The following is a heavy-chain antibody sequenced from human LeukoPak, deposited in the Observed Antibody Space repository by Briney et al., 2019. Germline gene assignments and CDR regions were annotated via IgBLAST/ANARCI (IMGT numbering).Heavy chain of an antibody. D-gene: IGHD6-6*01. J-gene: IGHJ5*02. CDR2: IIPIFGTA. CDR3: AREDSSSSGNWFDP. CDR1: GGTFSSYA. V-gene: IGHV1-69*05. Sequence: ASVKVSCKASGGTFSSYAINWVRQAPGQGLEWMGGIIPIFGTANYAQKFQGRVTITTDESTSTAYMELSSLRSEDTAVYYCAREDSSSSGNWFDPWGQGTLVTVSS.